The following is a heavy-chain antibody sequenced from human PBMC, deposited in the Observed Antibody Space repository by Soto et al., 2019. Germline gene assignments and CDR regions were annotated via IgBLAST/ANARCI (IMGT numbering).Heavy chain of an antibody. CDR3: AHSFCSAAVPRRDFAP. J-gene: IGHJ5*02. CDR2: IYWNGDK. Sequence: QITLTESGPTLVKPTQTFTLTCTFSGFSLGSSGMGVGWIRQPPEKALEWLALIYWNGDKRYSPSLKNRLTIPKGTSENLVVLIMTNVEPAAQATYYCAHSFCSAAVPRRDFAPWGQGAWSPSHQ. D-gene: IGHD3-10*02. CDR1: GFSLGSSGMG. V-gene: IGHV2-5*01.